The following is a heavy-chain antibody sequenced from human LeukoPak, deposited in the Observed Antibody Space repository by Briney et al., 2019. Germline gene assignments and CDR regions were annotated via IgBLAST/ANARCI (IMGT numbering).Heavy chain of an antibody. D-gene: IGHD3-22*01. Sequence: GASVNVSCKASGFTLTNFDINWVRQPTGQGLEWMGWMNSNTGNTGYAQEFQGRVTMTRHTSIGTAYMELTNLRSEDTAVYYCARGRRGSSGPWSWYLDLWGRGTLVTASS. J-gene: IGHJ2*01. CDR2: MNSNTGNT. CDR3: ARGRRGSSGPWSWYLDL. V-gene: IGHV1-8*01. CDR1: GFTLTNFD.